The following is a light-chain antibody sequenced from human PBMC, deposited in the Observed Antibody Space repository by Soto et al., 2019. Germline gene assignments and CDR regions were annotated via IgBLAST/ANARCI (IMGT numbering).Light chain of an antibody. J-gene: IGLJ1*01. V-gene: IGLV2-14*01. CDR2: DVT. CDR3: SSFTSSITYV. Sequence: QSALTQPASVSGSPGQSITISCTGTSSDVGGYNSVSWYRQDPGKAPKLMIYDVTNRPSGVSNRFSGSKSGNTASLTISGLQAEDEADYYCSSFTSSITYVFGTGTKVIVL. CDR1: SSDVGGYNS.